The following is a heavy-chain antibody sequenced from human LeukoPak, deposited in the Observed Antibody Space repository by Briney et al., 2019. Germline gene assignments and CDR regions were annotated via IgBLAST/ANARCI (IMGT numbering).Heavy chain of an antibody. J-gene: IGHJ5*02. CDR2: FDPEDGET. V-gene: IGHV1-24*01. D-gene: IGHD1-26*01. CDR1: GYTLTELS. CDR3: ATMYGGSYAAASSWFDP. Sequence: ASVKVSCKVSGYTLTELSMHWVRQAPGKGLEWMGGFDPEDGETIYAQKFQGRVTMTEDTSTDTAYMELSSLRSEDTAVYYCATMYGGSYAAASSWFDPWGQGTLVTVSS.